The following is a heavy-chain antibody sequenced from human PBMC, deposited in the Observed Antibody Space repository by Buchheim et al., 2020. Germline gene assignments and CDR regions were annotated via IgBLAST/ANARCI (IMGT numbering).Heavy chain of an antibody. J-gene: IGHJ3*02. D-gene: IGHD3-22*01. CDR1: GFTFSNAW. V-gene: IGHV3-15*01. CDR2: IKSKTDAETT. CDR3: TTDKYYYDSSGPPETFDI. Sequence: EVQLVESGGGLVKPGESLRLSCAASGFTFSNAWMSWVRQAPGKGLEWVGRIKSKTDAETTHYAAPVKGRFTISRDDSKNTLYLQMNSLKTEDTAVYYCTTDKYYYDSSGPPETFDIWGQGT.